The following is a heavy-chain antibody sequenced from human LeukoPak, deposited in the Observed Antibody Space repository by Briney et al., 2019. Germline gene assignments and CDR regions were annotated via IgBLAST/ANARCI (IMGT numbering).Heavy chain of an antibody. CDR3: ARARCEYYDSSGHPGGAFDI. D-gene: IGHD3-22*01. Sequence: SETLSLTCTVSGGSVTSSSFYWGWIRQPPGKGLEWIGSMYYSGSTYYSGSTYYNPSLENPVTISVDTSKNQFSLRLSSVTAADTAVYYCARARCEYYDSSGHPGGAFDIWGQGTMVTVSS. CDR2: MYYSGSTYYSGST. J-gene: IGHJ3*02. V-gene: IGHV4-39*07. CDR1: GGSVTSSSFY.